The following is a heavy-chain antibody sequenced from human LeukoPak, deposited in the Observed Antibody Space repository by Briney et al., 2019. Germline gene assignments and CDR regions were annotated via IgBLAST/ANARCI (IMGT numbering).Heavy chain of an antibody. D-gene: IGHD6-19*01. Sequence: SETLSLTCTVSGGSISSYYWSWIRQPPGKGLEWIGYIYYSGSTNYNPSLKSRVTISVDTSKNQFSLKLSSVTAADTAMYYCARHGVAVPGCFDLWGQGTLVTVSS. CDR1: GGSISSYY. CDR3: ARHGVAVPGCFDL. V-gene: IGHV4-59*08. J-gene: IGHJ4*02. CDR2: IYYSGST.